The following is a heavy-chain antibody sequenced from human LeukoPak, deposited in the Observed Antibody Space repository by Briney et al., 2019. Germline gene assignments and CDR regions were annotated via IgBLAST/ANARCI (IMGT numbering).Heavy chain of an antibody. V-gene: IGHV4-34*01. Sequence: PSETLSLTCAVYGGSFSGYYWSWIRQPPGKGLEWIGEINHSGSTNYNPSLKSRVTISVDTSKNQFSLKLSSVTAADTAVYYCARGPVYYDGSGYYYWPFDYWGQGTLVTVSS. D-gene: IGHD3-22*01. CDR3: ARGPVYYDGSGYYYWPFDY. CDR1: GGSFSGYY. CDR2: INHSGST. J-gene: IGHJ4*02.